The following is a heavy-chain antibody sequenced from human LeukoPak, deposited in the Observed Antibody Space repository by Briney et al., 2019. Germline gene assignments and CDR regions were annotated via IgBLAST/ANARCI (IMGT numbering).Heavy chain of an antibody. V-gene: IGHV4-39*01. Sequence: SETLSLTCTVSGGSISSRSYYWGWIRQPPGKGLEWIGSIYYSGSTYYNPSLKSRVTISVDTSKNQFSLKLSSVTAAGTAVYYCARGGSKQQWYPTPRYYFDYWGQGTLVTVSS. CDR2: IYYSGST. J-gene: IGHJ4*02. D-gene: IGHD6-13*01. CDR3: ARGGSKQQWYPTPRYYFDY. CDR1: GGSISSRSYY.